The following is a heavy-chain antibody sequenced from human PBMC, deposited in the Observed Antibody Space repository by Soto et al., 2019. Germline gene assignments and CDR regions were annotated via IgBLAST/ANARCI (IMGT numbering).Heavy chain of an antibody. CDR1: GGTFSSYA. Sequence: QVQLVQSGAEVKKPGSSVKVSCKASGGTFSSYAISWVRQAPGQGLEWMGGIIPIFGTANYAQKSQGRFTIAAGESRRTANMAPSSLRSEDTAVYYCARVRPPGVDFWGQGTLVTV. CDR3: ARVRPPGVDF. J-gene: IGHJ4*02. CDR2: IIPIFGTA. V-gene: IGHV1-69*19.